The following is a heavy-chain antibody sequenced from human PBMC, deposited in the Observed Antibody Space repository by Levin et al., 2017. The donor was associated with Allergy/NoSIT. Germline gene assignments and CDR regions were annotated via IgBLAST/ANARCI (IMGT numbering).Heavy chain of an antibody. CDR1: GGSFSGNY. V-gene: IGHV4-34*01. Sequence: PSETLSLTCAVHGGSFSGNYWTWIRQSPGKGLEWIGEISERGTTNYSPSLKTRVTISLDTSEKQFSLKLTSLTAADTAVYYCAKINVRGVLIFRGMDVWGQGTTVTVSS. CDR3: AKINVRGVLIFRGMDV. J-gene: IGHJ6*02. D-gene: IGHD3-10*02. CDR2: ISERGTT.